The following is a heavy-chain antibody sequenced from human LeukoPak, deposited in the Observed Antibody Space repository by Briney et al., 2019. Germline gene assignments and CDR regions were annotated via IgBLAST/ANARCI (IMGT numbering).Heavy chain of an antibody. J-gene: IGHJ5*02. CDR2: IYYSGST. CDR1: GGSISSHY. V-gene: IGHV4-59*11. D-gene: IGHD6-19*01. CDR3: ARDTVHSSGWYLWFDP. Sequence: SETLSLTCTVSGGSISSHYWSWIRQPPGKGLEWIGYIYYSGSTNYNPSLKSRVTISVDTSKNQFSLKLSSVTAADTAVYYCARDTVHSSGWYLWFDPWGQRTLVTVSS.